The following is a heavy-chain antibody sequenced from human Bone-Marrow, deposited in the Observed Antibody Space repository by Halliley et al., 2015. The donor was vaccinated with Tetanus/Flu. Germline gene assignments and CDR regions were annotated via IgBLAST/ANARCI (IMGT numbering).Heavy chain of an antibody. CDR3: ARRGYSYGYYYFDY. J-gene: IGHJ4*02. Sequence: TLSLTCTVSGGSISSYYWSWIRQPPGKGLERIGNVYYSGSTNYNPSLKSRVTISVDTSKNQFSLKLSSVTAADTAVYYCARRGYSYGYYYFDYWGQGTLVTVSS. V-gene: IGHV4-59*01. D-gene: IGHD5-18*01. CDR2: VYYSGST. CDR1: GGSISSYY.